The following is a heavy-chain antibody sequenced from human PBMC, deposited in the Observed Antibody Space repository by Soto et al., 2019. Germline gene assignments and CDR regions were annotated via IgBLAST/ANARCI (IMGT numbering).Heavy chain of an antibody. CDR2: ISAYNGNT. CDR3: AGDRDIVVVPAALDY. V-gene: IGHV1-18*04. Sequence: ASVKVSCKASGYTFTGYYMHWVRQAPGQGLEWMGWISAYNGNTNYAQKLQGRVTMTTDTSTSTAYMELRSLRSDDTAVYYCAGDRDIVVVPAALDYWGQGTLVTVS. CDR1: GYTFTGYY. D-gene: IGHD2-2*01. J-gene: IGHJ4*02.